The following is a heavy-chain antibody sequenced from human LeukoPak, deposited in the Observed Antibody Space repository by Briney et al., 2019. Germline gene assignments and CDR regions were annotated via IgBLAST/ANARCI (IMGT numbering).Heavy chain of an antibody. Sequence: PGRSLRLSCAASGFTFTRYGMYWVRQAPGKGLEWVAVISYDGSEKNHVDSVKGRFTISRDNSENTLYLQMNSLRAEDTAVYYCAKGGDFDYWGQGTLVTVSS. CDR3: AKGGDFDY. CDR1: GFTFTRYG. V-gene: IGHV3-30*18. CDR2: ISYDGSEK. J-gene: IGHJ4*02. D-gene: IGHD3-16*01.